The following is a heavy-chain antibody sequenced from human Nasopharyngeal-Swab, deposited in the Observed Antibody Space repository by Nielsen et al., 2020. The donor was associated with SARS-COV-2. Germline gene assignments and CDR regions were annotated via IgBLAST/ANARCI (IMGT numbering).Heavy chain of an antibody. CDR1: GFTFSKYN. V-gene: IGHV3-21*01. D-gene: IGHD3-3*01. J-gene: IGHJ6*02. CDR2: ISSSSSYI. Sequence: GESLKISCAASGFTFSKYNFNWVRQAPGKGLEWVSSISSSSSYIYYADSVKGRFTISRDNAKNSLYLQMNSLRAEDTAVYYCARDGLDYDFWSAYFMDVWGQGTTVTVSS. CDR3: ARDGLDYDFWSAYFMDV.